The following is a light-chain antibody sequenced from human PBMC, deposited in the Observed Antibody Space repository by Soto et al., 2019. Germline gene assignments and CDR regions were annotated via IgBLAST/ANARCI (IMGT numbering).Light chain of an antibody. CDR2: GSS. CDR3: QQYGSSPPYT. V-gene: IGKV3-20*01. Sequence: EIVLTQSPGTLSLSPGERATLSCRASESVNRNYLAWYQQKPGQAPRLLIFGSSDRATGIPDRFSGSGSGTDFTLTISSLEPEDFAVYYCQQYGSSPPYTFGQGTKLEIK. J-gene: IGKJ2*01. CDR1: ESVNRNY.